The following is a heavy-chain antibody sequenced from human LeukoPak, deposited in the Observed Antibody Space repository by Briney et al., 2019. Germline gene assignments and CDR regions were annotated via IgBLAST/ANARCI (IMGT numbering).Heavy chain of an antibody. Sequence: PGESLKISCKGSGYSLNTYWIGWVRQMPGKGLEWMGIIYPGDSDTRYTPSFQGQVTISADKSINTAYLQWSSLKASDTAMYYCARPRIAAAGYAFDIWGQGTMVTVSS. CDR2: IYPGDSDT. CDR1: GYSLNTYW. CDR3: ARPRIAAAGYAFDI. J-gene: IGHJ3*02. V-gene: IGHV5-51*01. D-gene: IGHD6-13*01.